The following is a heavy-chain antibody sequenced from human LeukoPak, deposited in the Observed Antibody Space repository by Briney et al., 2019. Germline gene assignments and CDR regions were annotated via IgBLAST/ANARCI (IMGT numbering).Heavy chain of an antibody. J-gene: IGHJ4*02. D-gene: IGHD5-24*01. V-gene: IGHV1-46*01. CDR3: ARRSKNGYFLDS. Sequence: ASVKVSCKASGYTFTSYDIDWVRQAPGQGLEWMGIINPSGSSTSYAQKFQGRVTMTRDTSTSTVYMELSSLRSEDTAVYSCARRSKNGYFLDSWGQGILVTVSS. CDR2: INPSGSST. CDR1: GYTFTSYD.